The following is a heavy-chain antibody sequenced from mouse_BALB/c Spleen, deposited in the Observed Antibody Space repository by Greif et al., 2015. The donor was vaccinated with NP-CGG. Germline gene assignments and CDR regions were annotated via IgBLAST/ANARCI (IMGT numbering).Heavy chain of an antibody. D-gene: IGHD2-1*01. CDR2: IDPSDSYT. V-gene: IGHV1S127*01. CDR1: GYTFTSYW. Sequence: QVQLKESGAELVKPGASVKMSCKASGYTFTSYWMHWVKQRPGQGLEWIGVIDPSDSYTSYNQKFKGKATLTVDTSSSTAYMQLSSLTSEDSAVYYCTRFHYGNYVGFDYWGQGTTLTVSS. CDR3: TRFHYGNYVGFDY. J-gene: IGHJ2*01.